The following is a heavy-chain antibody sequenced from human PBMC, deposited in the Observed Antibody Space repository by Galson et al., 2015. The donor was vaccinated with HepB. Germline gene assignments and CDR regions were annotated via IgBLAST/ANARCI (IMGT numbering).Heavy chain of an antibody. D-gene: IGHD1-26*01. Sequence: LRLSCAASGFTFSSYSMNWVRQAPGKGLEWVSSISSSSSYIYYADSMKGRFTISRDNAKNSLYLQMNSLRAEDTAVYYCARGKNYRYSGSNRGVDWGQGTLVTVSS. J-gene: IGHJ4*02. V-gene: IGHV3-21*01. CDR3: ARGKNYRYSGSNRGVD. CDR1: GFTFSSYS. CDR2: ISSSSSYI.